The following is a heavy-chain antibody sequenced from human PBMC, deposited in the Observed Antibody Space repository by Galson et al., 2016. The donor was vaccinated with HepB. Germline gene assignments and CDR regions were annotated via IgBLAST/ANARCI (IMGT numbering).Heavy chain of an antibody. Sequence: SLRLSCAASGFTFSSYAMHWVRQAPGKGLEYVSGINDNGGPTHYADFVKGRSTISRDNSKNTVYLQLSRLRPEDTAVYKCVKDRRGTYSFDDWGQGTVVTVSS. V-gene: IGHV3-64D*06. D-gene: IGHD3-16*01. CDR1: GFTFSSYA. CDR2: INDNGGPT. CDR3: VKDRRGTYSFDD. J-gene: IGHJ4*02.